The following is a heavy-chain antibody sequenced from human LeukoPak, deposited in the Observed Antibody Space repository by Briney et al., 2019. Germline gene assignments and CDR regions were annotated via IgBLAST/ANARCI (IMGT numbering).Heavy chain of an antibody. V-gene: IGHV4-59*01. J-gene: IGHJ4*02. CDR1: GGSISSYY. CDR3: TRGATVTTGN. Sequence: SETLSLTCTVSGGSISSYYWSWIRQPPGKGLEWIGYIYYTGSTSYNPSLKSRVTMSLDTSKNQFSLKLTSVIAADTAVYYCTRGATVTTGNWGQGTLVTVSS. CDR2: IYYTGST. D-gene: IGHD4-17*01.